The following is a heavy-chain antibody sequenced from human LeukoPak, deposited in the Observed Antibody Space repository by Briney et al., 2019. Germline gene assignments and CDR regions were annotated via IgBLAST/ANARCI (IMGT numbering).Heavy chain of an antibody. V-gene: IGHV4-59*12. CDR2: IYYSGTT. CDR1: GGSISGYY. CDR3: ARDTRDAFDI. Sequence: SETLSLTCTVSGGSISGYYWSWIRQPPGKKLEWIGYIYYSGTTDYNPSLKSRVIISVDTSKNQFSLKLSSVTAADTAVYYCARDTRDAFDIWGQGTMVTVSS. J-gene: IGHJ3*02.